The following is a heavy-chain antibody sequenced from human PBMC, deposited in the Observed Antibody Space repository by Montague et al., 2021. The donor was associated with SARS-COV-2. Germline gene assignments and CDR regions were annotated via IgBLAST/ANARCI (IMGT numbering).Heavy chain of an antibody. CDR2: ISYDGSNK. Sequence: SLRLSCAASGFTFSSYAMHWVRQAPGKGLEWVALISYDGSNKYYADSXXGRFTISRANSKNTLYLQMNSLRAEDTAVYYCARDLPGSYAGWFDPWGQGTLVTVSS. CDR3: ARDLPGSYAGWFDP. CDR1: GFTFSSYA. V-gene: IGHV3-30-3*01. D-gene: IGHD3-16*01. J-gene: IGHJ5*02.